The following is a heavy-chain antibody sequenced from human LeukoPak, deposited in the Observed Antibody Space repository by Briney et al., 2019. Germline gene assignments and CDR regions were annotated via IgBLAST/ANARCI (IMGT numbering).Heavy chain of an antibody. CDR3: ARVDGGNGILNY. J-gene: IGHJ4*02. CDR2: ISSSSNTI. V-gene: IGHV3-48*04. CDR1: GFTFSSYS. Sequence: GGSLRLSCAASGFTFSSYSMNWVRQVPGKGLEWVSYISSSSNTIYYADSVKGRFTISRDNAKNSLYLQMNSLRAEDTAVYYCARVDGGNGILNYWGQGTLATVSS. D-gene: IGHD4-23*01.